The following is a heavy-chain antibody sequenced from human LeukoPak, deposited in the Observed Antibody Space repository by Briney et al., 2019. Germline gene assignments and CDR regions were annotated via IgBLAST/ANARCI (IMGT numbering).Heavy chain of an antibody. CDR2: INHSGST. CDR1: GGSFSGYY. CDR3: ARGMLRYFDWLSETKNWFDP. D-gene: IGHD3-9*01. V-gene: IGHV4-34*01. Sequence: SETLSLTCAVYGGSFSGYYWSWIRQPPGKGLEWIGEINHSGSTNYNPSLKSRVTISVDTSKNQFSLKLSSVTAADTAVYYCARGMLRYFDWLSETKNWFDPWGQGTLVTVSS. J-gene: IGHJ5*02.